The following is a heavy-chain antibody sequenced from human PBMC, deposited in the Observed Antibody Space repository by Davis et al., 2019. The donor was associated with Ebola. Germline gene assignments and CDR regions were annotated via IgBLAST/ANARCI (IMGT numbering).Heavy chain of an antibody. D-gene: IGHD4-17*01. V-gene: IGHV3-49*04. CDR3: AKGRYTGTTGPDY. J-gene: IGHJ4*02. CDR2: IRSNAYGGTT. Sequence: GESLKISCTASGFTFGDYAMSWVRQAPGKGLEWVGFIRSNAYGGTTEYAASVKGRFTISRDNAKNSLYLQMNSLRAEDTALYYCAKGRYTGTTGPDYWGQGTLVTVSS. CDR1: GFTFGDYA.